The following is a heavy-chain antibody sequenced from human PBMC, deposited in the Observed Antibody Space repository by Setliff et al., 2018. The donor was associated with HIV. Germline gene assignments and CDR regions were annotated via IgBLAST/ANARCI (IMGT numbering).Heavy chain of an antibody. Sequence: GGSLRLSCATSGFTVSSYEMNWVRQAPGKGLEWISYISSDGDNELYADSVKGRFFISRDNAKESLYLEMNKLRVEDTAIYYCARITMMVGVIWGQGTEVTVSS. CDR3: ARITMMVGVI. D-gene: IGHD3-22*01. CDR2: ISSDGDNE. CDR1: GFTVSSYE. J-gene: IGHJ3*02. V-gene: IGHV3-48*03.